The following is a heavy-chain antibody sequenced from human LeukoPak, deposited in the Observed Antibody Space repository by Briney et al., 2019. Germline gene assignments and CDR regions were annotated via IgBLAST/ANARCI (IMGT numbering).Heavy chain of an antibody. V-gene: IGHV4-59*05. CDR3: ASEVGYCSGGSCYYFDY. CDR1: GGSLSTHH. CDR2: IYYSGST. D-gene: IGHD2-15*01. J-gene: IGHJ4*02. Sequence: SETLSLTCVVSGGSLSTHHWSWIRQPPGKGLEWIGSIYYSGSTYYNPSLKSRVTISVDTSKNQFSLKLSSVTAADTAVYYCASEVGYCSGGSCYYFDYWGQGTLVTVSS.